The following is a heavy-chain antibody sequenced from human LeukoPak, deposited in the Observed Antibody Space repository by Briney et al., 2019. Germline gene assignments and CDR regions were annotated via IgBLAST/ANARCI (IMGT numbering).Heavy chain of an antibody. J-gene: IGHJ4*02. CDR1: GFTFSSYS. D-gene: IGHD5-12*01. Sequence: GGSLRLSCAASGFTFSSYSMNWVRQAPGEGLEWVSSISSTSSYTYYADSVQGRFTISRDNAKNSLYLQMNSLRAEDTAVYYCARGGYTGYDFAFDYWGQGTLVTASS. CDR2: ISSTSSYT. CDR3: ARGGYTGYDFAFDY. V-gene: IGHV3-21*01.